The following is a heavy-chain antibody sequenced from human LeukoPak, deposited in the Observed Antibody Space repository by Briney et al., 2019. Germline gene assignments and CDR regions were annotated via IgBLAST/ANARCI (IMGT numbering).Heavy chain of an antibody. Sequence: EASVKVSCKASGFTFTSFAMQWVRQARGQRLEWIGWIVVGSGNTNYAQKFQERVTITRDMSTSTAYMELSSLRSEDTAVYYCAAEDGFLYGMDVWGQGTTVTVSS. CDR2: IVVGSGNT. D-gene: IGHD3-10*01. J-gene: IGHJ6*02. CDR1: GFTFTSFA. V-gene: IGHV1-58*02. CDR3: AAEDGFLYGMDV.